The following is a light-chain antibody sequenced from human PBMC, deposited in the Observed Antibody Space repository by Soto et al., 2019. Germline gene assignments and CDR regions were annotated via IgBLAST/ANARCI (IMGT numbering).Light chain of an antibody. V-gene: IGLV2-23*03. CDR3: CSYAGSSTFFYV. CDR1: SSDVGSYNL. J-gene: IGLJ1*01. CDR2: EGS. Sequence: QSALTQPASVSGSPGQSITISCTGTSSDVGSYNLVSWYQQHPGKAPKLMIYEGSKRPSGVSNRFSGSKSGNTASLTISGLQAEDEADYYCCSYAGSSTFFYVFGTGTQLTVL.